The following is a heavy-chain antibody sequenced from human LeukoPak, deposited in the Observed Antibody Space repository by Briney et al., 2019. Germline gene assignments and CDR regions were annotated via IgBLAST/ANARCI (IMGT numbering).Heavy chain of an antibody. V-gene: IGHV1-69*06. CDR3: ARDVPTTYFYDSSGLD. Sequence: SVKVSCKASGGTFSSYAISWVRQAPGQGLEWMGMIIPIFGTPNYAQIFQGRVAISADKSTSTAFMEVSSLRSEDTAVYYCARDVPTTYFYDSSGLDWGQGTLVTVSS. CDR1: GGTFSSYA. J-gene: IGHJ4*02. CDR2: IIPIFGTP. D-gene: IGHD3-22*01.